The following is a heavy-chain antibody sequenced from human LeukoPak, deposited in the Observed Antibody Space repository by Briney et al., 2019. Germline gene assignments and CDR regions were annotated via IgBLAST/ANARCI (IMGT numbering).Heavy chain of an antibody. CDR3: ARGRAYYDSSGYYSGDY. CDR1: GGSFSGYY. V-gene: IGHV4-34*01. J-gene: IGHJ4*02. CDR2: INHSGST. Sequence: SETLSLTCAVYGGSFSGYYWSWIRQPPGKGLEWIGEINHSGSTNYNPSLKSRVTISVDTSKNQFSLKLSSVTAADTAVYYCARGRAYYDSSGYYSGDYWGQGTLVTVSS. D-gene: IGHD3-22*01.